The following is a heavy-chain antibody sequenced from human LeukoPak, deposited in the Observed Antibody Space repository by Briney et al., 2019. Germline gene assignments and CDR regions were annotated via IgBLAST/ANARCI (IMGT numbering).Heavy chain of an antibody. CDR3: ASQYFGWFDP. CDR2: IYYNGNT. CDR1: GGSISSYY. D-gene: IGHD3-10*01. J-gene: IGHJ5*02. Sequence: SETLSLTCIVTGGSISSYYWSWIRQPPGKGLEWIGYIYYNGNTNYNPSLKSRVTISVDTSKNQFSLMLSSVTAADTAVYYCASQYFGWFDPWSQGALVTVST. V-gene: IGHV4-59*01.